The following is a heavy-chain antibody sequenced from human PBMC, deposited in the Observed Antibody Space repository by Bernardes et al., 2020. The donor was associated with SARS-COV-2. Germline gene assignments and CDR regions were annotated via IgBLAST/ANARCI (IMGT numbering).Heavy chain of an antibody. D-gene: IGHD6-19*01. V-gene: IGHV1-8*01. J-gene: IGHJ4*02. CDR3: AKQSGQWLVR. CDR2: MNPHSTNT. Sequence: VKVSCKASGYTFTSYDINWVRQAPGQGLEWLGWMNPHSTNTGYPRKFQGRLAMTRNTSISTAYMELSGLTSEDTAVYYCAKQSGQWLVRWGQGTLVTVSS. CDR1: GYTFTSYD.